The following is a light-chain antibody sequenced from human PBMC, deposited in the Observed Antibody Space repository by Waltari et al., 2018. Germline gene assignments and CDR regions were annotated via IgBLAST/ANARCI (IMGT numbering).Light chain of an antibody. V-gene: IGLV2-23*01. CDR2: EGT. CDR3: CSYAASNTVI. Sequence: QSALTQPASVSGSPGQSITISCTRTTNDVGSYNLVSWYQQHPGKAPKLVIYEGTKRPSGVAGRFSGSKSGNTASLTISGLLAEDEADYYCCSYAASNTVIFGGGTLLTVL. CDR1: TNDVGSYNL. J-gene: IGLJ2*01.